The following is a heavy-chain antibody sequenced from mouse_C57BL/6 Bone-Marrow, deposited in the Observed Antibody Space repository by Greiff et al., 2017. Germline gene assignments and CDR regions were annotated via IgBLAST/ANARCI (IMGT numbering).Heavy chain of an antibody. CDR2: IYPGSGST. J-gene: IGHJ4*01. D-gene: IGHD1-1*01. CDR1: GYTFTSYW. V-gene: IGHV1-55*01. CDR3: ARSGCYIYYAMDY. Sequence: QVQLQQPGAELVKPGASVKMSCKASGYTFTSYWITWVKQRPGQGLEWIGDIYPGSGSTNYNEKFKSKATLTVDTSSSTAYMQLSSLTSEDSAVYYCARSGCYIYYAMDYWGQGTSVTGSS.